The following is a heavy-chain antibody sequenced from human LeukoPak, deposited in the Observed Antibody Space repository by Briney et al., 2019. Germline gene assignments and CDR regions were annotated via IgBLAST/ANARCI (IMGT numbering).Heavy chain of an antibody. Sequence: GGSLRLSCAASGFTFSSYSMNWVRQAPGKGLEWVSSISSSSSYIYYADSVKGRFTISRDNAKNSLYLQMNSPRAEDTAVYYCARGPYSSSWYDWFDPWGQGTLVTVSS. D-gene: IGHD6-13*01. CDR1: GFTFSSYS. J-gene: IGHJ5*02. CDR2: ISSSSSYI. CDR3: ARGPYSSSWYDWFDP. V-gene: IGHV3-21*01.